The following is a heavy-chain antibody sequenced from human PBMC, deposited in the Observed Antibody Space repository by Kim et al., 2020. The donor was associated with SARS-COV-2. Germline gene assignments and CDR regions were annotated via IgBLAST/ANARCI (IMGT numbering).Heavy chain of an antibody. V-gene: IGHV3-30*18. J-gene: IGHJ4*02. Sequence: GGSLRLSCAASGFTFSSYGMHWVRQAPGKGLEWVAVISYDGSNKYYADSVKGRFTISRDNSKNTLYLQMNSLRAEDTAVYYCAKDHYYGSGSYYDYWGQGTLVTVSS. D-gene: IGHD3-10*01. CDR1: GFTFSSYG. CDR2: ISYDGSNK. CDR3: AKDHYYGSGSYYDY.